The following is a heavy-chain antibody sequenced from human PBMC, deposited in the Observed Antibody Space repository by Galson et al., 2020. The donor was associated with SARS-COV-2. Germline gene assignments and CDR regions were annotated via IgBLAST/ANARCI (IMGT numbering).Heavy chain of an antibody. Sequence: ESGPTLVKPTQTLTLTCTFSGFSLSTSGVGVGWIRQPPGKALAWLALIHWDDDKRYSPSLKSRLTITKDTSKNQVVLTMTNMDPVDTATYYCAHRRGSGFWSGYWESWGQGTTVTVSS. CDR2: IHWDDDK. CDR1: GFSLSTSGVG. J-gene: IGHJ6*02. CDR3: AHRRGSGFWSGYWES. D-gene: IGHD3-3*01. V-gene: IGHV2-5*02.